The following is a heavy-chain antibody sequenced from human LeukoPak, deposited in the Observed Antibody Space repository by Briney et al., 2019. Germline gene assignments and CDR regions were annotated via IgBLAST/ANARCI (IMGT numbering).Heavy chain of an antibody. CDR1: GGSISSYY. V-gene: IGHV4-59*01. CDR2: IYYSGST. J-gene: IGHJ6*02. D-gene: IGHD3-10*01. Sequence: PSETLSLTCTVSGGSISSYYWSWIRQPPGKGLEWIGYIYYSGSTNYNPSLKSRVTISVDTSKNQFSLKLSSVTAADTAVYYCARDYGYYCGMDVWGQGTTVTVSS. CDR3: ARDYGYYCGMDV.